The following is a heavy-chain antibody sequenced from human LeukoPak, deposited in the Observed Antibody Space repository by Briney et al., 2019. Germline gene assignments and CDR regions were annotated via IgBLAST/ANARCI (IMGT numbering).Heavy chain of an antibody. V-gene: IGHV4-39*01. CDR3: ARPNYYDSSGYDHHDY. Sequence: SETLSLTCTVSGGSISSSSYYWGWIRQPPGKGLEWIGSIYYSGSTYYNPSLKSRVTISVDTSKNQFPLKLSSVTAADTAVYYCARPNYYDSSGYDHHDYWGQGTLVTVSS. CDR1: GGSISSSSYY. CDR2: IYYSGST. J-gene: IGHJ4*02. D-gene: IGHD3-22*01.